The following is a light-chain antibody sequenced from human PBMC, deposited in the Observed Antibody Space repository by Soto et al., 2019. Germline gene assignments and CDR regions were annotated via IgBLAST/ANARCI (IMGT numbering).Light chain of an antibody. CDR1: QSVNIY. Sequence: EIVMTQSPATLSVSPGESATLSCRASQSVNIYLAWYQQKNGQAPRLLIFGATYRDTGIPARFSGSGSWTEFNLPISRLQSEDVGVDYCQQYNSWPDTFGQGTRLDIK. CDR2: GAT. J-gene: IGKJ5*01. CDR3: QQYNSWPDT. V-gene: IGKV3D-15*01.